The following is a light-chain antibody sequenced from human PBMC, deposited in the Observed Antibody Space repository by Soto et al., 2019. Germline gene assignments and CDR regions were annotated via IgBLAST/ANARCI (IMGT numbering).Light chain of an antibody. CDR3: QQYNSYPYT. V-gene: IGKV1-5*03. Sequence: DIQMTQSPSTLSASVGDRVTITCRASQSISSWLAWYQQKPGKAPKLLIYKASSLESGVPSRFSGSGSGTEFTLTISSLQPDDFATYYCQQYNSYPYTFGQGTKPETK. J-gene: IGKJ2*01. CDR2: KAS. CDR1: QSISSW.